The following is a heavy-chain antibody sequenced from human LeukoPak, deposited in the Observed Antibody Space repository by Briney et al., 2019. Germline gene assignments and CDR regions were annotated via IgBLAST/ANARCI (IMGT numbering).Heavy chain of an antibody. Sequence: GGSLRLPCVVSGFTFSDHYLDWVRQSPGRGLEWVGRSRIKADGYITQYAAPVKDRFTISRDESKDSLFLQMNSLKTEDTAMYYCVRGLNSFDLWGQGTPVTVSS. CDR1: GFTFSDHY. V-gene: IGHV3-72*01. CDR2: SRIKADGYIT. D-gene: IGHD2/OR15-2a*01. CDR3: VRGLNSFDL. J-gene: IGHJ4*02.